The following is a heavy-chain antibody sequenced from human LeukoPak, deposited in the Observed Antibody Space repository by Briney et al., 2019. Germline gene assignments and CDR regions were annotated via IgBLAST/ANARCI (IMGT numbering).Heavy chain of an antibody. D-gene: IGHD2-2*01. CDR3: AGEDIVVGFPFDP. CDR2: INHSGST. CDR1: GGSFSGYY. J-gene: IGHJ5*02. Sequence: SETLSLTCAVYGGSFSGYYWSWIRQPPGKGLEWIGEINHSGSTNYNPSLKSRVTISVDTSKNQFSLKLSSVTAADTAVYYCAGEDIVVGFPFDPWGQGTLVTVSS. V-gene: IGHV4-34*01.